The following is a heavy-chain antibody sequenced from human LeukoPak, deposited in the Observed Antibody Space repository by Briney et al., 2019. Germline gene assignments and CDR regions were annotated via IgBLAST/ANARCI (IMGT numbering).Heavy chain of an antibody. CDR2: ISYDGSNK. CDR3: ARDRLVSSLETQPGGIDY. D-gene: IGHD1-14*01. J-gene: IGHJ4*02. CDR1: GFTFSSYA. V-gene: IGHV3-30-3*01. Sequence: GGSLRLSCAASGFTFSSYAMHWVRQAPGKGLEWVAVISYDGSNKYYADSVKGRFTISRDNSKNTLYLQMNSLRAEDTAVYYCARDRLVSSLETQPGGIDYWGQGTLVTVSS.